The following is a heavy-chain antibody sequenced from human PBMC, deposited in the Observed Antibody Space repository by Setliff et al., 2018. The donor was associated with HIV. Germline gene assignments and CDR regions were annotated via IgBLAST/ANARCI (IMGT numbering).Heavy chain of an antibody. CDR2: ITSSSSHI. D-gene: IGHD3-9*01. CDR1: GFTFSRYS. Sequence: GGSLRLSCAASGFTFSRYSMTWVRQAPGKGLEWVSSITSSSSHIYYVGSVKGRFTISRDNAKNSLYLQMNSLRAEDTAVYYCARDRTDILTGEYYYYYYGMDVWGQGTTVTVSS. V-gene: IGHV3-21*01. J-gene: IGHJ6*02. CDR3: ARDRTDILTGEYYYYYYGMDV.